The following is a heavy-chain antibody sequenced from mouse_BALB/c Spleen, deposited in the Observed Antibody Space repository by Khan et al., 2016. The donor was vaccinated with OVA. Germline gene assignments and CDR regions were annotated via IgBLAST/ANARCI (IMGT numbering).Heavy chain of an antibody. V-gene: IGHV1S82*01. D-gene: IGHD1-1*01. CDR2: IHPPDSET. CDR1: GFSFNSYW. CDR3: ASDYGSSDRAMNY. J-gene: IGHJ4*01. Sequence: QVQLQQSGAELVRPGATVKLSCKTSGFSFNSYWMNWVKQSPGQGLEWIGMIHPPDSETRLNQKFKDKATLTVDKSSSTAYMQLSNPTSEDTAVFYCASDYGSSDRAMNYWGQGTSLTVSS.